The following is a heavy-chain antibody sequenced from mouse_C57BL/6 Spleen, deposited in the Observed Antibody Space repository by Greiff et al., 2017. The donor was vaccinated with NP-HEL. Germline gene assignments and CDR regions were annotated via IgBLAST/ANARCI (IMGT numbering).Heavy chain of an antibody. J-gene: IGHJ2*01. CDR2: IYTGDGDN. Sequence: VKLMESGPELVKPGASVKISCKASGYAFSSSWMNWVKQRPGKGLEWIGRIYTGDGDNNYNGKFKGKATLTADKSSSTAYMQLSSLTSEDSAVYFCALGSYYFDYWGQGTTLTVSS. D-gene: IGHD4-1*01. CDR3: ALGSYYFDY. CDR1: GYAFSSSW. V-gene: IGHV1-82*01.